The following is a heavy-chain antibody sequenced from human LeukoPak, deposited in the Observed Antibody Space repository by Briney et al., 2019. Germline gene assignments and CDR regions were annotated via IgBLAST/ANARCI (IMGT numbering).Heavy chain of an antibody. Sequence: SETLSLTCTVSPDSVTDYYWSWIRQPVGKGLEWIGYIYDIGSTNYNPSLQSRVTMSVDRSKNQFSLKLNSVTAADTAVYFCARVAYDFWSGTPTFYYMDVWGSGTAVTVSS. CDR2: IYDIGST. V-gene: IGHV4-59*08. D-gene: IGHD3-3*01. CDR3: ARVAYDFWSGTPTFYYMDV. CDR1: PDSVTDYY. J-gene: IGHJ6*03.